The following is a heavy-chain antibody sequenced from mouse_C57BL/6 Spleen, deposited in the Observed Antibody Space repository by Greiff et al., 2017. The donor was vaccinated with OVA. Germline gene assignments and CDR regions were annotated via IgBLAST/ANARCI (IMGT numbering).Heavy chain of an antibody. CDR1: GYTFTSYW. J-gene: IGHJ1*03. CDR3: ARSRGTTGDWYFDV. Sequence: VQLQQPGAELVMPGASVKLSCKASGYTFTSYWMHWVKQRPGQGLEWIGEIDPSDSYTNYNQKFKGKSTLTVDKSSSTAYMQLSSLTSEDSAVYYCARSRGTTGDWYFDVWGTGTTVTVSS. V-gene: IGHV1-69*01. D-gene: IGHD1-1*01. CDR2: IDPSDSYT.